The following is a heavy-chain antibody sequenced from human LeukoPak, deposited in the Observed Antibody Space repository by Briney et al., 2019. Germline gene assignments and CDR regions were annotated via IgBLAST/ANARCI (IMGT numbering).Heavy chain of an antibody. CDR2: INPNTGGT. D-gene: IGHD6-13*01. CDR1: GYTFTGYY. J-gene: IGHJ4*02. V-gene: IGHV1-2*02. Sequence: GASVKVSCKASGYTFTGYYIHWVRQAPGQGLEWMGWINPNTGGTNYAQKVQGRVTMTRDTSISTAYMELSRLRSDDTAVYYCARGGGSSSWYVNYWGQGTLVTVSS. CDR3: ARGGGSSSWYVNY.